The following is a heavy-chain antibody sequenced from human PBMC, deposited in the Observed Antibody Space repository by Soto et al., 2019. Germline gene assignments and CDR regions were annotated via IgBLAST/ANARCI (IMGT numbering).Heavy chain of an antibody. J-gene: IGHJ4*02. CDR1: GYSISSDNW. D-gene: IGHD1-26*01. CDR2: IRYSGIT. CDR3: ATKDNGKYYFDF. V-gene: IGHV4-28*01. Sequence: SETLSLTCGVSGYSISSDNWWVWIRQPPGKGLEWIGYIRYSGITHSHPSLKSLLTMSVETSKNQFFRKLSSVTAVDKAVYYCATKDNGKYYFDFWGQGTLVTVSS.